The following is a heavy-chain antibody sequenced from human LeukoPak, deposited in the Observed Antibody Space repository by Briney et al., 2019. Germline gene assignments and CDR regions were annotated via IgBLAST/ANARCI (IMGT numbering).Heavy chain of an antibody. CDR2: IYTSGST. J-gene: IGHJ5*02. Sequence: SETLSLTCTVSGGSISSYYWSWIRQPPGKGLEWIGYIYTSGSTNYNPSLKSRVTISVDTSKNQFSLKLSSVTAADTAVYYCARQDSGAGSGWYDWFDPWGQGTLVTVSS. CDR3: ARQDSGAGSGWYDWFDP. D-gene: IGHD6-19*01. CDR1: GGSISSYY. V-gene: IGHV4-4*09.